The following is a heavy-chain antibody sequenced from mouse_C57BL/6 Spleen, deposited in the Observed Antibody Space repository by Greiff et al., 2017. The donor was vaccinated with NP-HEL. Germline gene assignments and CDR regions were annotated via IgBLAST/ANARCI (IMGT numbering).Heavy chain of an antibody. CDR3: AIQTAQATSHAMDY. Sequence: VQLQQPGAELVMPGASVKLSCKASGYTFTSYWMHWVKQRPGQGLEWIGEIDPSDSYTNYNQKFKGKSTLTVDKSSSTAYMQLSSLTSEDSAVYYCAIQTAQATSHAMDYWGQGTSVTVSS. CDR1: GYTFTSYW. J-gene: IGHJ4*01. V-gene: IGHV1-69*01. CDR2: IDPSDSYT. D-gene: IGHD3-2*02.